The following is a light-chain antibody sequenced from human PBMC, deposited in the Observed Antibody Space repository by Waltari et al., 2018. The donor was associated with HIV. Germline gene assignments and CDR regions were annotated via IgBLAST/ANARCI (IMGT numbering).Light chain of an antibody. CDR3: QQYISYPFT. Sequence: DIQMTQSPSSLSASVGDRGTITCRASESVSSSLAWYQQKPGKAPNLLIYRASTFESGVPSRFSGSGSGTEFTLTISSLQPDDFATYYCQQYISYPFTFGGGTKVEIK. J-gene: IGKJ4*01. V-gene: IGKV1-5*03. CDR1: ESVSSS. CDR2: RAS.